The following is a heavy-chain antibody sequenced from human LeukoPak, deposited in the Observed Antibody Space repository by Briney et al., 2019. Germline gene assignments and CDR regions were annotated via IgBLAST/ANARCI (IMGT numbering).Heavy chain of an antibody. CDR3: ARDGGSYFNGGWFDP. V-gene: IGHV1-2*02. CDR2: INPNSGGT. D-gene: IGHD1-26*01. Sequence: ASVKVSCKASGYTFTGYYMHWVRQAPGQGLEWMGWINPNSGGTNYAQKFQGRVTMTRDTSISTAYMELSRLRSDDTAVYYCARDGGSYFNGGWFDPWGQGTLVTVSS. J-gene: IGHJ5*02. CDR1: GYTFTGYY.